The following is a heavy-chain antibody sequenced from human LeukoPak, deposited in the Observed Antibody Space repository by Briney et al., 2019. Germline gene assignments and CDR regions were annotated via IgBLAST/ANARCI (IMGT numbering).Heavy chain of an antibody. V-gene: IGHV3-23*01. D-gene: IGHD3-3*01. CDR3: ASGPPFLKYFEY. J-gene: IGHJ4*02. CDR2: ISVGAEYI. Sequence: GGSLRLSCAASGFTFTTYRMEWVRQAPGKGLEWVSTISVGAEYIFYADSVKGRFTISRDDSNNALYLQMHSLRAEDTALYYCASGPPFLKYFEYWGQGTLVTVSS. CDR1: GFTFTTYR.